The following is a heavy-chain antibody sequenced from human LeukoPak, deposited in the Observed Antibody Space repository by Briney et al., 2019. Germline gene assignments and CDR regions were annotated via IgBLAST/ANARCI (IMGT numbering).Heavy chain of an antibody. Sequence: PSETLSLTCTVSGGSISSSTYYWGWMRQPPGKGLEWIGSIYYSGNTNYNPSLKSRVTISVDTSKNQFSLKLSSVTAADTAVYSCARHDSSGWYNPFDYWGQGTLVTVSS. CDR2: IYYSGNT. J-gene: IGHJ4*02. V-gene: IGHV4-39*01. D-gene: IGHD6-19*01. CDR3: ARHDSSGWYNPFDY. CDR1: GGSISSSTYY.